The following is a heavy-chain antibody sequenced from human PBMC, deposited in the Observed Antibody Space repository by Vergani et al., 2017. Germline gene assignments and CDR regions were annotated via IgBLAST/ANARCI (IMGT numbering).Heavy chain of an antibody. CDR3: TTAWGLYYIDGEYFQY. D-gene: IGHD3-10*01. CDR1: GFTFDTYT. CDR2: ISTGGGDI. V-gene: IGHV3-23*01. Sequence: EVQLLESGGGLVQPGWSRRLSCAGAGFTFDTYTMAYVRQAPGKGLEWVATISTGGGDIFYADSVKGRFTIARDNSKNTLLLQMNSLKDEDTAVYYCTTAWGLYYIDGEYFQYWGRGTLVADSS. J-gene: IGHJ1*01.